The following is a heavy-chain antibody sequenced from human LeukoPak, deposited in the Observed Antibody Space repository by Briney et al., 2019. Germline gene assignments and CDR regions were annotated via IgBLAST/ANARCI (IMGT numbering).Heavy chain of an antibody. V-gene: IGHV3-30*02. Sequence: GGSLRLSCTASGFTFTNYGIHWVRQAPGKGLEWVAFIQYDGGNKYYADSVKGRFTISRDNSKNTVHLQMNSLRTEDTAVYYCADWNDYAYWGQGTLVTVSS. CDR3: ADWNDYAY. CDR1: GFTFTNYG. J-gene: IGHJ4*02. CDR2: IQYDGGNK. D-gene: IGHD1-1*01.